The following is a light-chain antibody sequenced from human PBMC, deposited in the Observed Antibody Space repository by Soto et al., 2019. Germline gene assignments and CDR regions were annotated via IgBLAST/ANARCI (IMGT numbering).Light chain of an antibody. CDR1: GSNIGSNY. V-gene: IGLV1-47*01. Sequence: QLVLTQPPSASGTPGQTVTISCSGSGSNIGSNYVYWYHQFPGTAPKLLIYKSNQRPSGVPDRFSGSKSGTSASLAISGLRSEDEADYYCAAWDDSLSGVVFGGGTKLTVL. CDR2: KSN. J-gene: IGLJ2*01. CDR3: AAWDDSLSGVV.